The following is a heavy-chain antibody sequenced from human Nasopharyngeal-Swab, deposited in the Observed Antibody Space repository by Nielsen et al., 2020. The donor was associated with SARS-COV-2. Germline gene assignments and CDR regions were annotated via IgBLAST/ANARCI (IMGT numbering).Heavy chain of an antibody. CDR3: ARVYGSGKGWYYFDY. Sequence: SETLSLTCTVSGGSISSGDYYWSWIRQPPGKGLEWIGYIYYSGSTNYNPSLKSRVTISVDTSKNQFSLKLSSVTAADTAVYYCARVYGSGKGWYYFDYWGQGTLVTVSS. CDR2: IYYSGST. CDR1: GGSISSGDYY. D-gene: IGHD3-10*01. J-gene: IGHJ4*02. V-gene: IGHV4-30-4*01.